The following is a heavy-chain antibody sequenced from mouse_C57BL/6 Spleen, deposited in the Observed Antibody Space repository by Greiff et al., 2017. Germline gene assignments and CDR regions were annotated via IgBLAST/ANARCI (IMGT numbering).Heavy chain of an antibody. CDR1: GFSLTSYA. D-gene: IGHD2-1*01. Sequence: QVQLKQSGPGLVAPSQSLSITCTVSGFSLTSYAISWVRPPPGKGLEWLGVIWTGGGTNYNSALKSRLSISKDNSKSQVFLKMNSLQTDDTARYYCARQIYYGNSYYFDYWGQGTTLTVSS. J-gene: IGHJ2*01. CDR2: IWTGGGT. CDR3: ARQIYYGNSYYFDY. V-gene: IGHV2-9-1*01.